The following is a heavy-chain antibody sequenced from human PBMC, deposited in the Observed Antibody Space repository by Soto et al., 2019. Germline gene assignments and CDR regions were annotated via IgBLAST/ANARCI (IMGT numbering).Heavy chain of an antibody. Sequence: PGGSLRLSCAASGFTFSSYSMKWVRQAPGKGLEWVSTISSSSSYIYYADSVKGRFTISRDNAKNSLYLQMNSLRADDTAVYYCATDQLSLLNYDYWGQGTLVTVSS. D-gene: IGHD1-1*01. CDR3: ATDQLSLLNYDY. V-gene: IGHV3-21*01. CDR2: ISSSSSYI. CDR1: GFTFSSYS. J-gene: IGHJ4*02.